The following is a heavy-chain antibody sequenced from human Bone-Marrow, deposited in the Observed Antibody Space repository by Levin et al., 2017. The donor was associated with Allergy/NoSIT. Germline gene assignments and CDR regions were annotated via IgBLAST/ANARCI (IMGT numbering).Heavy chain of an antibody. CDR3: ARGGFHPQRPPTDYHGMDV. CDR1: GFTFSEHY. Sequence: PGESLKISCAASGFTFSEHYINWVRQAPGKGLEWVSYISGSTSYSDYADSVKGRFTISRDNANDSVFLQMNSLSAEDTAIYYCARGGFHPQRPPTDYHGMDVGGQGTTVTVSS. J-gene: IGHJ6*02. V-gene: IGHV3-11*05. CDR2: ISGSTSYS. D-gene: IGHD3-22*01.